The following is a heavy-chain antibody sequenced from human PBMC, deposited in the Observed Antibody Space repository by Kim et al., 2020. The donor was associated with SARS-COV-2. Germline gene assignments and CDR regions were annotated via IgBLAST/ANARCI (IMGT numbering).Heavy chain of an antibody. Sequence: GGSLRLSCAASGFTFSSYSMNWVRQAPGKGLEWVSYISSSSTTIYSADSVKGRFTISRDDAKNSLYLHMNSLRDEDTAVYYCARENSGWYGYFYYGMDVWGLGTTVTVSS. CDR1: GFTFSSYS. CDR2: ISSSSTTI. D-gene: IGHD6-19*01. CDR3: ARENSGWYGYFYYGMDV. V-gene: IGHV3-48*02. J-gene: IGHJ6*02.